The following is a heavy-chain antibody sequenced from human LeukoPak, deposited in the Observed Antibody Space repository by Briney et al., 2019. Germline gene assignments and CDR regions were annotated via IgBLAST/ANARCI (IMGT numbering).Heavy chain of an antibody. Sequence: SETLSLTCTVSGGSISSYYWSWIRQPPGKGLEWIGYIYYSGSTNYNPSLKSRVTTSVDTSKNQFSLKLSSVTAADTAVYYCARGESGYDSFYYYYYYMDVWGKGTTVTVSS. CDR3: ARGESGYDSFYYYYYYMDV. CDR2: IYYSGST. CDR1: GGSISSYY. D-gene: IGHD5-12*01. J-gene: IGHJ6*03. V-gene: IGHV4-59*01.